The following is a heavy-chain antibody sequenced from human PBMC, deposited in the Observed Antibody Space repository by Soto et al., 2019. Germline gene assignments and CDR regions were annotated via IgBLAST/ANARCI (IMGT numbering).Heavy chain of an antibody. CDR1: GFTFSSYI. CDR2: ISSDGSNS. V-gene: IGHV3-30-3*01. Sequence: GSLRLSCAASGFTFSSYIMHWVRQAPGKGLEWVAAISSDGSNSGSLDSVRGRFSISRDNSDNTLYLQMTSLSPEDSAVYFCARDRIQLWFRVGAFDVWGHGTMVTVSS. D-gene: IGHD5-18*01. CDR3: ARDRIQLWFRVGAFDV. J-gene: IGHJ3*01.